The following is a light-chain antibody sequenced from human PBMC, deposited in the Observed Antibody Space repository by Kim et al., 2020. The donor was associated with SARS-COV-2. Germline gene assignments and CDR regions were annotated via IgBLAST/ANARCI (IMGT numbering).Light chain of an antibody. CDR2: RNTDGSH. J-gene: IGLJ3*02. CDR1: SARGTFP. Sequence: KLTGTLPSARGTFPVACEQQHPAMGPRFLMIRNTDGSHKRGEGIPDRFSGSSSGAEYYLTISSLQSEDEADYYCQSWDTGSNWVFGGGTQLTVL. V-gene: IGLV4-69*01. CDR3: QSWDTGSNWV.